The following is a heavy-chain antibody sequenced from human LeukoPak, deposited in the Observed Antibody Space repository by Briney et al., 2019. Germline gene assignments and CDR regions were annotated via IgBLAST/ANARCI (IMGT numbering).Heavy chain of an antibody. CDR3: AGRVTGYSSGYVY. CDR1: GFTFGSSW. D-gene: IGHD5-18*01. J-gene: IGHJ4*02. Sequence: GGSLRLSCAASGFTFGSSWMHWVRRAPGKGLDWVSRINSDGSSIAYADSVKGRFTISRDNSENIVYLQMNNLRAEDTAVYYCAGRVTGYSSGYVYWGQGTLVTVSS. V-gene: IGHV3-74*01. CDR2: INSDGSSI.